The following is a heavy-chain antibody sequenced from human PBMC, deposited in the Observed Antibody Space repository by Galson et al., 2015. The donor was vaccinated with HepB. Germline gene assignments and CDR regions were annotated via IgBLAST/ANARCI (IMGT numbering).Heavy chain of an antibody. D-gene: IGHD4-17*01. CDR1: GYTLTELP. Sequence: SVKVSCKVSGYTLTELPMHWVRQAPGKGLEWMGGFVPEKREIIYAQKFQGRVTMTEDTSTDTAYMELSSLRSEDTAVYYCAAEYGDYGLHWYFDLWGRGTLVTVSS. CDR2: FVPEKREI. CDR3: AAEYGDYGLHWYFDL. V-gene: IGHV1-24*01. J-gene: IGHJ2*01.